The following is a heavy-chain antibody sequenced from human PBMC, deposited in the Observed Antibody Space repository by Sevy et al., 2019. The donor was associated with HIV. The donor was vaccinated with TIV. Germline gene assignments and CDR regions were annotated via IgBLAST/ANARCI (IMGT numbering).Heavy chain of an antibody. CDR1: GYTFTSYG. V-gene: IGHV1-18*01. CDR3: ARVVGQTHYYYGMDV. J-gene: IGHJ6*02. D-gene: IGHD1-26*01. CDR2: ISAYNGNT. Sequence: ASVKVSCKASGYTFTSYGISWVRQAPGQGLEWMGWISAYNGNTNYAQKLQGRDTMTTDTSTSTAYMELRSLRSDDTAVYYCARVVGQTHYYYGMDVWGQGTTVTVSS.